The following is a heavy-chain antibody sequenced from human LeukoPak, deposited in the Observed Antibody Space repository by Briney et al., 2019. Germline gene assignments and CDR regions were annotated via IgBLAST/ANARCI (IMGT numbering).Heavy chain of an antibody. V-gene: IGHV3-23*01. CDR3: ARAWAVAGGTRGADFDY. D-gene: IGHD6-19*01. Sequence: GGSLRLSCAASGFTFSSYAMSWVRQAPGKGLEWVSAISGSGGSTYYAESVKGRFTISRGNSKNTLYLQMNSLRADDTAVYYCARAWAVAGGTRGADFDYWGQGTLVTVSS. J-gene: IGHJ4*02. CDR1: GFTFSSYA. CDR2: ISGSGGST.